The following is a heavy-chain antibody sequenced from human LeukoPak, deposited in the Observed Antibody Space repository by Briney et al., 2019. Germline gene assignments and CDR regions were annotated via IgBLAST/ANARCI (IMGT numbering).Heavy chain of an antibody. CDR2: FDPEDGET. V-gene: IGHV1-24*01. Sequence: GASVKVSCKASGYTFTSYYMHWVRQAPGKGLEWMGGFDPEDGETIYAQKFQGRVTMTEDTSTDTAYMELSSLRSEDTAVYYCATVGEGFDYWGQGTLVTVSS. CDR1: GYTFTSYY. D-gene: IGHD3-10*01. CDR3: ATVGEGFDY. J-gene: IGHJ4*02.